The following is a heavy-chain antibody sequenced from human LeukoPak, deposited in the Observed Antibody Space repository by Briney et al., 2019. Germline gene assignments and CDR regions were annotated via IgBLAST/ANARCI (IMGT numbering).Heavy chain of an antibody. CDR2: INHSGST. CDR1: GGSFSGYY. J-gene: IGHJ4*02. D-gene: IGHD1-26*01. V-gene: IGHV4-34*01. CDR3: ARDVVRWELHSYFDY. Sequence: SETLSLTCAVYGGSFSGYYWSWIRQPPGKGLEWIGEINHSGSTYYNPSLKSRVTISVDTSKNQFSLKLSSVTAADAAVYYCARDVVRWELHSYFDYWGQGTLVTVSS.